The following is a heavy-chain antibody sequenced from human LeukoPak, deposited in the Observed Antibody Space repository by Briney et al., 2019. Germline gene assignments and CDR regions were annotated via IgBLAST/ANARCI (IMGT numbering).Heavy chain of an antibody. CDR1: GFTFRTSA. J-gene: IGHJ4*02. D-gene: IGHD6-13*01. V-gene: IGHV3-23*01. Sequence: GGSLRLSCAASGFTFRTSAFSSGRPSPGRWLEWVSTVGTDSDTYSADSVKGRFTISRDNSKNTVYLQMTGLRADDTAVYYCAKKTPGIHPFDSWGQGTLVTVSP. CDR2: VGTDSDT. CDR3: AKKTPGIHPFDS.